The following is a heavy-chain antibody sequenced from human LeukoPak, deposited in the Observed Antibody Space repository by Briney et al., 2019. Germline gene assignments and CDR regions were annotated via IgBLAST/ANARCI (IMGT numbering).Heavy chain of an antibody. CDR1: GFTFSSYS. V-gene: IGHV3-21*01. D-gene: IGHD1-26*01. J-gene: IGHJ4*02. CDR2: ISSSGAYI. Sequence: GGSLRLSCAASGFTFSSYSMNWVRQAPGKGLEWVSSISSSGAYIYYADSVKGQFTISRDNAKNSLYLQMNSLRAEDTAVYYCARDPGEVNFDYWGQGTLVTVSS. CDR3: ARDPGEVNFDY.